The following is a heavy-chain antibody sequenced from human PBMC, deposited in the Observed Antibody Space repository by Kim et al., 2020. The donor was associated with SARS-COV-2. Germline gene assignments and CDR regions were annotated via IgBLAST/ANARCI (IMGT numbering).Heavy chain of an antibody. CDR3: ARLTAPFGSYRIGDAFDS. D-gene: IGHD1-26*01. Sequence: SETLSLTCTVSGGSISSSSYYWGWIRQPPGKGLEWIGSIYYSGSTHYNPSLKSRVTISVDTSKHQFSLKLSSVTAADTAVYYCARLTAPFGSYRIGDAFDSWGQGTMVTVSS. J-gene: IGHJ3*02. V-gene: IGHV4-39*01. CDR2: IYYSGST. CDR1: GGSISSSSYY.